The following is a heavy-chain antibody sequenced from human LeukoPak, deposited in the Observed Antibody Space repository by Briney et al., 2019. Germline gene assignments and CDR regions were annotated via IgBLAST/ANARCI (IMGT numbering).Heavy chain of an antibody. D-gene: IGHD5-24*01. J-gene: IGHJ3*02. V-gene: IGHV3-23*01. CDR1: GFTFSSYG. Sequence: GGSLRLSCAAPGFTFSSYGMSWVRQAPGKGLEWVSAISGSGGSTYYADSVKGRFTISRDNSKNTLYLQMNSLRAEDTAVYFCAKDVFRWAFDIWGQGTMVTVSA. CDR2: ISGSGGST. CDR3: AKDVFRWAFDI.